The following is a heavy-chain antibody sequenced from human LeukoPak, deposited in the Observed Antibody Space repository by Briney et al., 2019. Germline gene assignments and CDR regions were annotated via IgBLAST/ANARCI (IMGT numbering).Heavy chain of an antibody. D-gene: IGHD5-18*01. V-gene: IGHV4-61*05. J-gene: IGHJ4*02. CDR1: GGSVSATNFY. Sequence: SETLSLTCTVSGGSVSATNFYWSWIRQPPGKGLEWIGYIYYSGSTKYNPSLKSRVTISVDKSKNQFSLKLTSLTAADTAVYYCVRPAGSGYWYYFDLWGQGTLVTVSS. CDR2: IYYSGST. CDR3: VRPAGSGYWYYFDL.